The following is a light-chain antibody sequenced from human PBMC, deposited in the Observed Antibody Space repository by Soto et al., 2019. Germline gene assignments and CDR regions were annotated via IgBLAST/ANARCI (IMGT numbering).Light chain of an antibody. CDR3: CSYAGTSIFYV. V-gene: IGLV2-23*01. J-gene: IGLJ1*01. CDR1: SSDVGSYNL. CDR2: EAT. Sequence: QSVLTQPASVSGSPGQSITISCTGTSSDVGSYNLVSWYQQYPGKAPKLLIYEATKRPSGVSNRFSGSKSGNTASLTVSGLQAEDEADYYCCSYAGTSIFYVFGGGTKVTVL.